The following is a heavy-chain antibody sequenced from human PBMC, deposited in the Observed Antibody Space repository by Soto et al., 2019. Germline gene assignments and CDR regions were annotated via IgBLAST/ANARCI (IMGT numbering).Heavy chain of an antibody. D-gene: IGHD6-13*01. CDR2: IYYSGST. Sequence: PSENLSLTCTVSGGSVSSGSYYWSWIRQPPGKGLEWIGYIYYSGSTNYNPSLKSRVTISVDTSKNQFSLKLSSVTAADTAVYYCARVQIFDSKLDPWGQGTLVTVSS. J-gene: IGHJ5*02. CDR1: GGSVSSGSYY. CDR3: ARVQIFDSKLDP. V-gene: IGHV4-61*01.